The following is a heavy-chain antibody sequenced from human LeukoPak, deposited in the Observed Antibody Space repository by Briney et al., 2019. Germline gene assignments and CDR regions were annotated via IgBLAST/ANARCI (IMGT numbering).Heavy chain of an antibody. J-gene: IGHJ4*02. CDR2: INPNSGGT. CDR1: GYTFTGYY. D-gene: IGHD6-19*01. V-gene: IGHV1-2*02. Sequence: GASVKVSCKASGYTFTGYYMHWVRQAPGQGLEWMGWINPNSGGTNYAQKFQGRVTMTRDTSISTAYMELSRLRSDDTAVYYCAREVAYSSGWYLDYWGQGTLVTVSS. CDR3: AREVAYSSGWYLDY.